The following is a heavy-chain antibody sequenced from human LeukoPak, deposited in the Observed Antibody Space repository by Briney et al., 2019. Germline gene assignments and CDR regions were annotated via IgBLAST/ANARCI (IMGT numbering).Heavy chain of an antibody. CDR1: GFTFDDYA. Sequence: GGSLRLSCAASGFTFDDYAMHWVRQAPGKGLEWVSGISWNSGSIGYADSVKGRFTISRDNAKNSLYLQMNSLRAEDTALYYFAKGSSSSWYFNWFDPWGQGTLVTVSS. J-gene: IGHJ5*02. V-gene: IGHV3-9*01. D-gene: IGHD6-13*01. CDR3: AKGSSSSWYFNWFDP. CDR2: ISWNSGSI.